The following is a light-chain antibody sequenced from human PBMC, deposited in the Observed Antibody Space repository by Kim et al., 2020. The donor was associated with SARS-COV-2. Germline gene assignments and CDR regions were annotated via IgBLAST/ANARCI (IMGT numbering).Light chain of an antibody. J-gene: IGKJ4*01. CDR2: AAS. Sequence: ASFGDRVTISCRASQDIRNHVAWFQQKPGTAPRSLIYAASSLHIGVPSRFGGSGYGTDFTLTISSLQPEDFATYYCQQYNSYPLTFGGGTKVDIK. CDR3: QQYNSYPLT. V-gene: IGKV1-16*01. CDR1: QDIRNH.